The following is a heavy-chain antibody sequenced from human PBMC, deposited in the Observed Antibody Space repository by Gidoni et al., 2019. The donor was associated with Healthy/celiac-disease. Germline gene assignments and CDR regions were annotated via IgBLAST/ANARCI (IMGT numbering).Heavy chain of an antibody. J-gene: IGHJ4*02. CDR2: IYYSGST. CDR3: ARSTATGDYYDSSGYYDY. CDR1: GGPIRSGDYY. Sequence: QVQLQESGPGLVKPSQTLSLTCTVPGGPIRSGDYYRSWIRQPPGKGLEWIGYIYYSGSTYYNPSLKSRVTISVGTSKNQFSLKLSSVTAADTAVYYCARSTATGDYYDSSGYYDYWGQGTLVTVSS. V-gene: IGHV4-30-4*01. D-gene: IGHD3-22*01.